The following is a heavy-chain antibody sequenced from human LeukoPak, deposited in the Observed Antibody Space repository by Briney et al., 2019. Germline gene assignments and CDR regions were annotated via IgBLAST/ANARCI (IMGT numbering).Heavy chain of an antibody. D-gene: IGHD1-1*01. J-gene: IGHJ4*02. CDR1: GFTFSNYG. Sequence: GGSLRLSCAASGFTFSNYGMHWVRQAPGKGLEWVAVIWDDGSNEYYADSVKGRFTIFRDNRRNTLYLQMNSLRAEDTAVYSCARDHSGTQDYWGQGTLVSVSS. CDR2: IWDDGSNE. V-gene: IGHV3-33*01. CDR3: ARDHSGTQDY.